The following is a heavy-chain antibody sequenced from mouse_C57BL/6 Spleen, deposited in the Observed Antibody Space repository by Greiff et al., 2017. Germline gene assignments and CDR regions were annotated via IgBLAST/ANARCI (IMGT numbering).Heavy chain of an antibody. J-gene: IGHJ3*01. D-gene: IGHD1-2*01. CDR2: INPNYGTT. V-gene: IGHV1-39*01. CDR1: GYSFTDYN. Sequence: VHVKQSGPELVKPGASVKISCKASGYSFTDYNMNWVKQSNGKSLEWIGVINPNYGTTSYNQKFKGKATLTVDQSSSTAYMQLNSLTSEDSAVYYCARSVRQEAWFAYWGQGTLVTVSA. CDR3: ARSVRQEAWFAY.